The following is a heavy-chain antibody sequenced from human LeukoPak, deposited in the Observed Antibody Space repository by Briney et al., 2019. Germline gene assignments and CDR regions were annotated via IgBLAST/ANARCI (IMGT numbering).Heavy chain of an antibody. J-gene: IGHJ6*03. CDR2: MNPNNGNS. CDR1: GYTFSSSD. CDR3: ARWVGGSAGGPYYNYYVDV. D-gene: IGHD2-15*01. V-gene: IGHV1-8*03. Sequence: GASVKVSCKTSGYTFSSSDISWVRQATGQGLEWMGWMNPNNGNSYFTQNFQGRVTVSRNTSITTAYMELSSLRSDDTAVYYCARWVGGSAGGPYYNYYVDVWGTGTTVTVSS.